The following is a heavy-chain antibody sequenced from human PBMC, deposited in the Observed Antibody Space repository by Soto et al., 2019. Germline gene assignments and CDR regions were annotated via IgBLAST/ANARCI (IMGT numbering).Heavy chain of an antibody. CDR3: ARDSGEYYDILTGSKDAFDI. J-gene: IGHJ3*02. CDR2: IWYDGSNK. V-gene: IGHV3-33*01. CDR1: GFTFSSYG. Sequence: PGGSLRLSCAASGFTFSSYGMHWVRQAPGKGLEWVAVIWYDGSNKYYADSVKGRFTISRDNSKNTLYLQMNSLRAEDTAVYCCARDSGEYYDILTGSKDAFDIWGQGTMVTVSS. D-gene: IGHD3-9*01.